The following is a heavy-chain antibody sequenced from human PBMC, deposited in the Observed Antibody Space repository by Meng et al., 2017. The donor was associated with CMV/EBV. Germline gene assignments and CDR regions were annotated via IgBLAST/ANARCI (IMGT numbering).Heavy chain of an antibody. CDR3: AKERIIWARVSVDAFDI. CDR2: IRYDGSNK. J-gene: IGHJ3*02. D-gene: IGHD3-16*01. CDR1: GFTFSSYG. V-gene: IGHV3-30*02. Sequence: GGSLRLSCAASGFTFSSYGMHWVRQAPGKGLEWVAFIRYDGSNKYYADSVKGRFTISRDNSKNTLYLQMSSLRAEDTAVYYCAKERIIWARVSVDAFDIWGQGTMVTVSS.